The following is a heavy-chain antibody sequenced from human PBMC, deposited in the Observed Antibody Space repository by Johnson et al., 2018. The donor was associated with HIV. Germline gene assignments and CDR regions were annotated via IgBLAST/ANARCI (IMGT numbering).Heavy chain of an antibody. CDR2: LSSGGST. J-gene: IGHJ3*02. D-gene: IGHD1-26*01. V-gene: IGHV3-66*01. CDR1: GFTVSSNY. Sequence: VQLVESGGGLVQPGGSLRLSCAASGFTVSSNYMSWVRQAPGKGLEWVTVLSSGGSTSYAHSLKGRFTISRDNSKNTLYLQMNSLRAEDTAVYYCARDQGGSYYAAFDIWGQGTMVTVSS. CDR3: ARDQGGSYYAAFDI.